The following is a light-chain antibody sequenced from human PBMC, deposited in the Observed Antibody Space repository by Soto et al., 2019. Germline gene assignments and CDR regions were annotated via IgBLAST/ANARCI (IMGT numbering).Light chain of an antibody. CDR2: GAS. CDR1: KSVSSSY. CDR3: QQYGMTHRLT. Sequence: IVLTQSPGTLSLSPGERATLSCRASKSVSSSYLAWYQQRPGHAPRLLIYGASSRSTGIPDRFSGSGSGNDFTITISRLEPDDFVVYYCQQYGMTHRLTFGPGTKVDIK. V-gene: IGKV3-20*01. J-gene: IGKJ3*01.